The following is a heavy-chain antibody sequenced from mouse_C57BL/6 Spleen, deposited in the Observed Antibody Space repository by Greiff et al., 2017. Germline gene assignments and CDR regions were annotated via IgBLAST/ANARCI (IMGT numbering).Heavy chain of an antibody. D-gene: IGHD1-1*01. CDR1: GYTFTSYW. V-gene: IGHV1-64*01. CDR2: IHPNSGST. CDR3: ARGATVVDEDFDY. Sequence: QVQLQQPGAELVKPGASVKLSCKASGYTFTSYWMHWVKQRPGQGLEWIGMIHPNSGSTNYNEKFKSKATLTVDKSSSTAYMQLSSLTSEDSAVYYCARGATVVDEDFDYWGQGTTLTVSS. J-gene: IGHJ2*01.